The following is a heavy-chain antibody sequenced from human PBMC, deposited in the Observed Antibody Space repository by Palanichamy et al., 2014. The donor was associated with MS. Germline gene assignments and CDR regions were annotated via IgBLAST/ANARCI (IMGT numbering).Heavy chain of an antibody. CDR2: ITDGGTST. J-gene: IGHJ4*02. Sequence: EVQLLESGGGLVQPGGSLRLSCAASGFTFTNHAMSWVRQAPGKGLDWVSAITDGGTSTNYADSVKGRFTVSRDNSENTLYLQMNSLRVEDTAVYYCARRRGVSYGDFVDWDQGTLVIASS. D-gene: IGHD4-17*01. CDR3: ARRRGVSYGDFVD. CDR1: GFTFTNHA. V-gene: IGHV3-23*01.